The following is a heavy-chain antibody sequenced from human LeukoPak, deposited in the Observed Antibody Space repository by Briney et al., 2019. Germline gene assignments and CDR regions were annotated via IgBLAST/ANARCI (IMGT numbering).Heavy chain of an antibody. Sequence: SKTLSLTCTVSGGSISGYYWSWIRQPPGKGLEWIGHIYDSGSTNYDPSLKSRVTISVDTSKNQFSLKLSSVTAADTAVYYCARRQLGAYGNYFDYWGQGTLVTVSS. V-gene: IGHV4-59*08. CDR1: GGSISGYY. CDR2: IYDSGST. J-gene: IGHJ4*02. D-gene: IGHD4-17*01. CDR3: ARRQLGAYGNYFDY.